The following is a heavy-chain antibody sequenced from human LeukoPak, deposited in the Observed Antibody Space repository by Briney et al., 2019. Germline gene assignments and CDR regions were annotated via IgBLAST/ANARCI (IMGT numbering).Heavy chain of an antibody. J-gene: IGHJ4*02. D-gene: IGHD3-16*01. CDR1: GDSPSRGDYY. CDR2: ISIRGST. CDR3: ARASYAYDIDGWVPFDY. Sequence: PSQTLSLTCTVSGDSPSRGDYYWSWIRQPPGKGLEWIGRISIRGSTNYTPSLKSRVTISVDTSKNQFSLKLSSVPAADTAVYYCARASYAYDIDGWVPFDYWGQGTLVTVSS. V-gene: IGHV4-61*02.